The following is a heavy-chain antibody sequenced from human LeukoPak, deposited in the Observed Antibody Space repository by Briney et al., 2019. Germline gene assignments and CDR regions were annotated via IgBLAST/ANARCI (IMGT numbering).Heavy chain of an antibody. CDR1: GFTFGDYG. CDR3: AREKNSYNYYGSGSYFRDAFDI. V-gene: IGHV3-20*04. CDR2: LNWDGGTT. Sequence: GGSLRLSCAASGFTFGDYGMSWVRQAPGKGLEWVSGLNWDGGTTGHADSVKGRFTISRDNAKNSLYLQMNSLRAEDTAVYYCAREKNSYNYYGSGSYFRDAFDIWGQGTMVTVSS. J-gene: IGHJ3*02. D-gene: IGHD3-10*01.